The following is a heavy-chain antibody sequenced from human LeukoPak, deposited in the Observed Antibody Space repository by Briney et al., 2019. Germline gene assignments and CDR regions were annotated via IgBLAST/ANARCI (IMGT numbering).Heavy chain of an antibody. CDR2: ISAYNGNT. CDR3: ARDSERASSGWYMAWIQED. V-gene: IGHV1-18*01. Sequence: ASVKVSCKASGYTFTCYGISWVRQAPGQGLEWMGWISAYNGNTNYAQKLQGRVTMTTDTSTSTAYMELRSLRSDDTAVYYCARDSERASSGWYMAWIQEDWGQGTLVTVSS. CDR1: GYTFTCYG. D-gene: IGHD6-19*01. J-gene: IGHJ4*02.